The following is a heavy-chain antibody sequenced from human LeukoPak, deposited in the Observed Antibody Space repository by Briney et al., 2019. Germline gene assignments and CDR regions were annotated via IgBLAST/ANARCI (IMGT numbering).Heavy chain of an antibody. V-gene: IGHV5-51*01. CDR3: ARRYCSGGSCRGAWLDP. D-gene: IGHD2-15*01. J-gene: IGHJ5*02. Sequence: GESLKISCKGSGYSFTSYWIGWVRQMPGKGLEWIGIIYPGDSDTRYSPSFQGQVTISADKSISTAYLQWSSLKASDTAMYYCARRYCSGGSCRGAWLDPWGQGTLVTVSS. CDR1: GYSFTSYW. CDR2: IYPGDSDT.